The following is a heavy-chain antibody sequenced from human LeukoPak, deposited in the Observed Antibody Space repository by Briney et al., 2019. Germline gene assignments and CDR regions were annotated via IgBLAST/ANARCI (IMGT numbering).Heavy chain of an antibody. CDR2: MNPNSGNT. Sequence: ASVKVSCKASGYTFTSNDINWVRQATGQGLEWMGWMNPNSGNTGYAQKLQGRVTMTRNTSISTAYMELGSLRSEDTAVYYCARGGDSSGHTDYWGQGTLVTVSS. V-gene: IGHV1-8*01. D-gene: IGHD3-22*01. J-gene: IGHJ4*02. CDR3: ARGGDSSGHTDY. CDR1: GYTFTSND.